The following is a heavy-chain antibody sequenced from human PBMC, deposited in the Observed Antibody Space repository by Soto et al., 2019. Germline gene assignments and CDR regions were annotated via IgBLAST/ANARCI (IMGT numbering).Heavy chain of an antibody. J-gene: IGHJ4*02. V-gene: IGHV3-23*01. CDR1: GFTFSTYA. CDR2: ISGSGGTS. Sequence: GGSLRLSCAASGFTFSTYAMRWVRQSPGKGLEWVSTISGSGGTSYYADSVKGRFTISRDNSKNTLFLQMNSLRAEDTAVYYCAKDLTEYSYGYLDYWGQGTLVTVSS. CDR3: AKDLTEYSYGYLDY. D-gene: IGHD5-18*01.